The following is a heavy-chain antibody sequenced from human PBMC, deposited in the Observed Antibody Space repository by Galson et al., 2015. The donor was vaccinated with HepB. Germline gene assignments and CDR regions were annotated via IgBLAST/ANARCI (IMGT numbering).Heavy chain of an antibody. CDR3: AKVTMITFGGVIATTHFDY. CDR2: ISGSGGST. D-gene: IGHD3-16*02. Sequence: SLRLSCAASGFTFSSYAMSWVRQAPGKGLEWVSAISGSGGSTYYADSMKGRFTISRDNSKNTLYLQMNSLRAEDTAVYYCAKVTMITFGGVIATTHFDYWGQGTLVTVSS. CDR1: GFTFSSYA. J-gene: IGHJ4*02. V-gene: IGHV3-23*01.